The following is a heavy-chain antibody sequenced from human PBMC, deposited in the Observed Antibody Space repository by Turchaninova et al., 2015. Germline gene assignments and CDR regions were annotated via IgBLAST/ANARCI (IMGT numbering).Heavy chain of an antibody. D-gene: IGHD3-10*02. Sequence: QLQLQESGPGLVTPSETLSLICTVSGVSIRRIRAYWVWIRQPPGTGLEWIGSMFSSGTTYSNPSLKSRVTISVDTSKNQFSLKLSSVTAADTAVYYCARPWPRDVPALDAFDMWGRGTVVTVSS. CDR2: MFSSGTT. CDR3: ARPWPRDVPALDAFDM. CDR1: GVSIRRIRAY. V-gene: IGHV4-39*01. J-gene: IGHJ3*02.